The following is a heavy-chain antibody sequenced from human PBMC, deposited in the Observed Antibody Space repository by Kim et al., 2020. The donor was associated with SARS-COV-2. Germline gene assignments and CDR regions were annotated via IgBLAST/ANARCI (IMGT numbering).Heavy chain of an antibody. D-gene: IGHD3-16*01. Sequence: ASVKVSCKASGYTFTSYGISWVRQAPGQGLEWMGWISAYNGNTNYAQKLQGRVTMTTDTSTSTAYMELRSLRSDDTAVYYCARGVHGGLEGGVGPFDYWGQGTLVTVSS. CDR3: ARGVHGGLEGGVGPFDY. V-gene: IGHV1-18*04. CDR1: GYTFTSYG. CDR2: ISAYNGNT. J-gene: IGHJ4*02.